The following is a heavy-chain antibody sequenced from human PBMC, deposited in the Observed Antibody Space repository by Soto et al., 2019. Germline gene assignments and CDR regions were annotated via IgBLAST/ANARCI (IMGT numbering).Heavy chain of an antibody. CDR3: ARDPPATRHGMDV. Sequence: GGSLRLSCAASGFTFSDYYMSWVRQAPGKGLEWVSVIYSGGSTYYADSVRGRFTISRDNSKNTLYLQMKSLRAEDTAVYYCARDPPATRHGMDVWGQGTTVTVSS. J-gene: IGHJ6*02. CDR2: IYSGGST. CDR1: GFTFSDYY. V-gene: IGHV3-53*01.